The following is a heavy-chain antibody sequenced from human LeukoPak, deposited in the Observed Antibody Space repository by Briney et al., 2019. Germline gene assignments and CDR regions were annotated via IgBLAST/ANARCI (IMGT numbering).Heavy chain of an antibody. Sequence: TSETLSLTCTVSGASIRSGDYYWSWIRQPPGKGLEWIGYIYDSGSTYYNPSLKSRITISVDTSENRFSLKLSSVTATDTAVYYCARDCSGGSCYGAFDIWGQGTMVTVSS. J-gene: IGHJ3*02. CDR3: ARDCSGGSCYGAFDI. CDR2: IYDSGST. D-gene: IGHD2-15*01. V-gene: IGHV4-30-4*01. CDR1: GASIRSGDYY.